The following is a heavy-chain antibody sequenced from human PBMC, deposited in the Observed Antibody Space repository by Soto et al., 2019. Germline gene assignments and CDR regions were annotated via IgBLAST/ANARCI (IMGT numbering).Heavy chain of an antibody. J-gene: IGHJ5*02. CDR2: IYYSGST. CDR1: GGSVSSGSYY. D-gene: IGHD3-22*01. CDR3: ARGPPLGYDSSGYAFS. Sequence: PSETLSLTCTVSGGSVSSGSYYWSWIRQPPGKGLEWIGYIYYSGSTNYNPSLKSRVTISVDTSKNQFSLKLSSVTAADTAVYYCARGPPLGYDSSGYAFSWGQGTLVTVSS. V-gene: IGHV4-61*01.